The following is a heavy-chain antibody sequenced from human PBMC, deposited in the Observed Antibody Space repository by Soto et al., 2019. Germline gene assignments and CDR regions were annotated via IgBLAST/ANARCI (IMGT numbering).Heavy chain of an antibody. J-gene: IGHJ6*03. CDR3: AKFRGQYYQSDCMDV. Sequence: EVQLLESGGTLVQPGGSLRLSCAASGFIFSNYAMTWVRQAPGKGLQWVSYCGGGGSTYYADPEKGRFTCSRDNSKNTLFLQMNTRRAEDTAVYYWAKFRGQYYQSDCMDVWCKGNTVTVSS. CDR1: GFIFSNYA. V-gene: IGHV3-23*01. D-gene: IGHD3-16*01. CDR2: CGGGGST.